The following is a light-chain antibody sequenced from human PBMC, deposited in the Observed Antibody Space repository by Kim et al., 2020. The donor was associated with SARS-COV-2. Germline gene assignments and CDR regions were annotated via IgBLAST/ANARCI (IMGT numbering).Light chain of an antibody. CDR2: AAS. CDR3: QKYKTAPWT. J-gene: IGKJ1*01. CDR1: QDINNY. V-gene: IGKV1-27*01. Sequence: DIQMTQSPSSLSASVGDRVTITCRASQDINNYLAWYQQRPGNVPKLLIYAASTLQSGVPSRFSGSGSGTDFTLTISSLQPEDVATYYCQKYKTAPWTFGQGTKVDIK.